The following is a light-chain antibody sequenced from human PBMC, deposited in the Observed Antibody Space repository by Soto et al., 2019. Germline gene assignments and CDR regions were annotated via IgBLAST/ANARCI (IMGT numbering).Light chain of an antibody. CDR1: SSEVGTYNL. CDR2: DVS. V-gene: IGLV2-23*02. CDR3: CSYAGSSTVV. J-gene: IGLJ2*01. Sequence: QSALTQPASVSGSAGQSITISCTSSEVGTYNLVSWYQHHPGKAPKLMIYDVSKRPSGVSNRFSGSKSGNTASLTISGLQAEDEADYYCCSYAGSSTVVFGGGTKLTVL.